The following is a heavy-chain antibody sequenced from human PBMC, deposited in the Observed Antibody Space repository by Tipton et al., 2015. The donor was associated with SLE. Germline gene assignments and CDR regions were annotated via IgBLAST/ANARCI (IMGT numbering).Heavy chain of an antibody. D-gene: IGHD3-22*01. J-gene: IGHJ6*03. Sequence: TLSLTCTVSGGSISSSSYYWGWIRQPPGKGLEWIGSFYYSGSTYYNPSLKSRVTISVDTSKNQFSLKLSSVTAADTAVYYCARDPSSGRGYYMDVWGKGTTVTVSS. CDR2: FYYSGST. V-gene: IGHV4-39*02. CDR1: GGSISSSSYY. CDR3: ARDPSSGRGYYMDV.